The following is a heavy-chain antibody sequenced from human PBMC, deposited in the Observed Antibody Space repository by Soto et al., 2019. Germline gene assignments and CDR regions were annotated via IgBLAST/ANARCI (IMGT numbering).Heavy chain of an antibody. D-gene: IGHD1-26*01. J-gene: IGHJ6*02. CDR3: AKISGSGSYAYYYYGMDV. V-gene: IGHV3-23*01. CDR2: ISGSGGST. CDR1: GFTFSSYA. Sequence: GGSLRLSCAASGFTFSSYAMSWVRQAPGKGLEWVSAISGSGGSTYYADSVKGRFTISRDNSKNTLYLQMNSLRAEDTAVYYCAKISGSGSYAYYYYGMDVWGQGTTVTVSS.